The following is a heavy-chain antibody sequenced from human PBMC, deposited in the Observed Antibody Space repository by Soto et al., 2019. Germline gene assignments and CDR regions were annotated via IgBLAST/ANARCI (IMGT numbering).Heavy chain of an antibody. V-gene: IGHV3-48*03. CDR1: GFTFSSYE. CDR2: ISSSGSTI. J-gene: IGHJ5*02. CDR3: ARDRYCSSTSCYDIWFDP. Sequence: GGSLRLSCAASGFTFSSYEMNWVRQAPGKGLEWVSYISSSGSTIYYADSVKGRFTISRENAKKSLYLQMNSLRAEDTAVYYCARDRYCSSTSCYDIWFDPWGQGTLVTVSS. D-gene: IGHD2-2*01.